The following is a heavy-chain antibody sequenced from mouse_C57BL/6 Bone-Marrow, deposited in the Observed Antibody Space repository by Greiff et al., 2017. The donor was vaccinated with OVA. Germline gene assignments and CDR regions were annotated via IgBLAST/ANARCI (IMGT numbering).Heavy chain of an antibody. V-gene: IGHV5-4*01. D-gene: IGHD3-2*02. CDR3: ARDLLRGDY. CDR1: GFTFSSYA. J-gene: IGHJ2*01. Sequence: DVKLVESGGGLVKPGGSLKLSCAASGFTFSSYAVSWVRQTPEKRLEWVATISDGGSYTYYPDNVKGRFTISRDNAKNNLYLQMSHLKSEDTAMYYCARDLLRGDYWGQGTTLTVSS. CDR2: ISDGGSYT.